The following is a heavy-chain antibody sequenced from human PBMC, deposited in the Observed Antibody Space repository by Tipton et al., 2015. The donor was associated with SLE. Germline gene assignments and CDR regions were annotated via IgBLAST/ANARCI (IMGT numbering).Heavy chain of an antibody. V-gene: IGHV4-31*02. CDR2: IYYSGST. D-gene: IGHD6-19*01. J-gene: IGHJ6*03. CDR3: ARVYSSGWRTDYYYMDV. Sequence: LRLSCTVSGGSISSGGYYWSWIRQHPGKGLEWIGYIYYSGSTYYNPSLKSRVTISVDTSKNQFSLKLRSVTAADTAVYYCARVYSSGWRTDYYYMDVWGKGTTVTVSS. CDR1: GGSISSGGYY.